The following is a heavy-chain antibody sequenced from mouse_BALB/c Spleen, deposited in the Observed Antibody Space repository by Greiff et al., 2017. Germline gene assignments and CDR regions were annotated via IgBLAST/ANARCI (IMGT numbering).Heavy chain of an antibody. J-gene: IGHJ4*01. CDR2: IRSKSNNYAT. CDR1: GFTFNTYA. Sequence: EVHLVESGGGLVQPKGSLKLSCAASGFTFNTYAMNWVRQAPGKGLEWVARIRSKSNNYATYYADSVKDRFTISRDDSQSMLYLQMNNLKTEDTAMYYCVSRAGEAMDYWGQGTSVTVSS. V-gene: IGHV10-1*02. CDR3: VSRAGEAMDY.